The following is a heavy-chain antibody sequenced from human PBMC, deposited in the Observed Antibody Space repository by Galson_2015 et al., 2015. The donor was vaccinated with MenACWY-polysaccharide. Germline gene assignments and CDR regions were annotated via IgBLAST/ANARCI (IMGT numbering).Heavy chain of an antibody. CDR2: IKSKPNGGTI. CDR3: ATGWYFDF. J-gene: IGHJ2*01. CDR1: GFTFSNAW. Sequence: SLRLSCAGSGFTFSNAWMNWVRQAPGKGLEWVGRIKSKPNGGTIDYAAPVKGRFIISRDDSKNMVYLQMSSLETDDTAAYYCATGWYFDFWGRGTLVTVSS. V-gene: IGHV3-15*07.